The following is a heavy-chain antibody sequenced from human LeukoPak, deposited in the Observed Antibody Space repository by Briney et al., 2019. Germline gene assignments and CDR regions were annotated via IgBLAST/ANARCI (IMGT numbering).Heavy chain of an antibody. CDR1: GFTFSSYS. CDR2: ISSSSSYI. J-gene: IGHJ4*02. CDR3: ARVDFDYARDY. Sequence: GGSLRLSCAASGFTFSSYSMNWVRQAPGKGLEWVSSISSSSSYIYYADSVKGRFTISRDNAKNSLYLQMNSLRAEDTAVYYCARVDFDYARDYWGQGTLVTVSS. D-gene: IGHD4-17*01. V-gene: IGHV3-21*01.